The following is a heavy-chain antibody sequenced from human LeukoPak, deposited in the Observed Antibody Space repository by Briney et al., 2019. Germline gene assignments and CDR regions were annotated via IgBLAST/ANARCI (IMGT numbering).Heavy chain of an antibody. Sequence: ASVKVSCKASGYTFTSYGISWVRQAPGQGLEWMGWISAYNGNTNYAQKLQGRVTMTTDTSTSTAYMELRSLRSDDTAVYYCAGAARVVPAAAMDYWGQGTLVTVSS. V-gene: IGHV1-18*01. CDR1: GYTFTSYG. D-gene: IGHD2-2*01. CDR2: ISAYNGNT. CDR3: AGAARVVPAAAMDY. J-gene: IGHJ4*02.